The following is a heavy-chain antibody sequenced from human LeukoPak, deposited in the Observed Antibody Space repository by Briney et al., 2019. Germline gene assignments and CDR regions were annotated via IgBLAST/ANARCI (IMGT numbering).Heavy chain of an antibody. D-gene: IGHD5-18*01. J-gene: IGHJ4*02. Sequence: PGESLRLSCAGSGFSFSSSAMSWVRQTPGKGLEWVSSITGNGATTYYSDSVKGRLTISRDNSRNTLSLQMSSLRVEDTAVYYCAKERRRVDTAMVRSYYFENWGQGTLVTVSS. CDR3: AKERRRVDTAMVRSYYFEN. CDR2: ITGNGATT. CDR1: GFSFSSSA. V-gene: IGHV3-23*01.